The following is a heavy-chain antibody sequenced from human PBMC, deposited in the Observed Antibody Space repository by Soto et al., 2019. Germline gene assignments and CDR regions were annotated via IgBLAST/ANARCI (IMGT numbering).Heavy chain of an antibody. CDR2: IKQDGSEK. CDR1: KFTFSAYW. CDR3: ASEYGDYLKYFDY. Sequence: PGGSLRLSCAASKFTFSAYWMSWVRQAPGKGLEWVANIKQDGSEKYYVDSVKGRFTISRDNAKNSPYLQMNSLKAEDTAVYYCASEYGDYLKYFDYWGQGTLVTVSS. J-gene: IGHJ4*02. D-gene: IGHD4-17*01. V-gene: IGHV3-7*01.